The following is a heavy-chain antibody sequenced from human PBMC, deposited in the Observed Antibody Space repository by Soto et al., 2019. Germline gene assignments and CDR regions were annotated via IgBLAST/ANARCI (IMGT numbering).Heavy chain of an antibody. Sequence: PGGSLRLSCAASGFTFSDYYMTWVRQAPGGGLEWVSSMSGSSSTTYYADSVKGRFTISRDNSKNTLYLQMNSLRAEDTAVYYCARANRFGELIKPYYYYGMDVWGQGATVTVSS. CDR3: ARANRFGELIKPYYYYGMDV. V-gene: IGHV3-23*01. J-gene: IGHJ6*02. CDR2: MSGSSSTT. CDR1: GFTFSDYY. D-gene: IGHD3-10*01.